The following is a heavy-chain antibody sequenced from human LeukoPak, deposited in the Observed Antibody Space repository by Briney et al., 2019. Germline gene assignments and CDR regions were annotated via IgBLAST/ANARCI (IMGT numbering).Heavy chain of an antibody. CDR2: INPNSGGT. CDR1: GYTFTGYY. V-gene: IGHV1-2*06. D-gene: IGHD2-21*02. Sequence: GASVKVSCKASGYTFTGYYMHWVRQAPGQGLEWMGRINPNSGGTNYAQKFQGRVTMTRDTSVSTAYMELSRLRSDDTAVYYCARGGSRVVTYGNFDYWGQGILVTVSS. J-gene: IGHJ4*02. CDR3: ARGGSRVVTYGNFDY.